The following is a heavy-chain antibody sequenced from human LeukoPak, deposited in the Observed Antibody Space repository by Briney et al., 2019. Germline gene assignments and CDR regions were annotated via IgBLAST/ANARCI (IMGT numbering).Heavy chain of an antibody. CDR1: GFTFSSYA. Sequence: GGSLRLSCAASGFTFSSYAMSWVRQAPGKGLEWVSAISGSSGSTYYADSVKGRFTISRDNSKNTLYLQMNSLRAEDTAVYYCAKVPFTMVRGVMGSAVDYWGQGTLVTVSS. D-gene: IGHD3-10*01. CDR3: AKVPFTMVRGVMGSAVDY. V-gene: IGHV3-23*01. J-gene: IGHJ4*02. CDR2: ISGSSGST.